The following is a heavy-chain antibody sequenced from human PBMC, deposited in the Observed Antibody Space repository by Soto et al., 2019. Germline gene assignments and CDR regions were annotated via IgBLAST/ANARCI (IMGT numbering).Heavy chain of an antibody. CDR1: GFTFSSYA. Sequence: EVQLLESGGGLVQPGGSLRLSCAASGFTFSSYAMSWVRQAPGKGLEWVSAISGSGGITYYADSVKGRFTISRDNSKNTVYLQMNSLRAEDTAVYYCAKVGSREDFWSGYYQDDYYGMDVWGQGTTVTVSS. D-gene: IGHD3-3*01. J-gene: IGHJ6*02. CDR3: AKVGSREDFWSGYYQDDYYGMDV. V-gene: IGHV3-23*01. CDR2: ISGSGGIT.